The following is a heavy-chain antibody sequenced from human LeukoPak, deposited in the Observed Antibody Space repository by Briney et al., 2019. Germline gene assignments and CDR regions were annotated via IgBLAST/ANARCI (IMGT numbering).Heavy chain of an antibody. CDR1: GGSISGSHYY. J-gene: IGHJ4*02. Sequence: SETLSLTCSVSGGSISGSHYYWGWVRQPPGKGLEWIGSINYSGSTYYNPSLKSRVTISVDTSKNQFSLNLNSVTAADTAVYYCTRPSDYWGQGTQVTVSS. CDR3: TRPSDY. CDR2: INYSGST. V-gene: IGHV4-39*01.